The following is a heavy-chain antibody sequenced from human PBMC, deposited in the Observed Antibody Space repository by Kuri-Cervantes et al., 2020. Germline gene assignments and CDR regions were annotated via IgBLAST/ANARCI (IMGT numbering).Heavy chain of an antibody. J-gene: IGHJ4*02. CDR2: ISSSSSYI. CDR3: ARETGSSWYAWGY. Sequence: GGSLRLSCAASGFTFSSYSMNWVRQAPGKGLEWVSSISSSSSYIYYADSVKGRFTISRDNAKNSLYLQMNSLRAEDTALYYCARETGSSWYAWGYWGQGTLVTVSS. V-gene: IGHV3-21*01. D-gene: IGHD6-13*01. CDR1: GFTFSSYS.